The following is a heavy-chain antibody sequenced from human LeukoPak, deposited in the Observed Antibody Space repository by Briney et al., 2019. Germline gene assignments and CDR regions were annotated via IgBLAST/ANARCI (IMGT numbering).Heavy chain of an antibody. D-gene: IGHD3-22*01. J-gene: IGHJ4*02. Sequence: SETLSLTCAVYGGSFSGYYWSWIRQPPGKGLEWIGEINHSGRTNYKSSLKSRVTISVDTSKNQFSLKLSSVTAADTAVYYCARSSLYYESSGYYSPSVYWGQGTLVTVSS. CDR1: GGSFSGYY. CDR3: ARSSLYYESSGYYSPSVY. CDR2: INHSGRT. V-gene: IGHV4-34*01.